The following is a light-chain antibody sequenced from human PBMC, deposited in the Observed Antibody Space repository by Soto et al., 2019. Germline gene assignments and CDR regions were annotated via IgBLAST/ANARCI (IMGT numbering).Light chain of an antibody. V-gene: IGLV1-44*01. J-gene: IGLJ2*01. CDR1: RFNVGRNA. CDR2: ATD. CDR3: ATWDDSLNGPQ. Sequence: QSVLTRPPSASGTPGQRVTISCAGSRFNVGRNAVSWYQQVPGMAPKLLVFATDKRPSGVPDRFSGSASGASASLAISGLQSEDEADYYCATWDDSLNGPQFGGGTKLTVL.